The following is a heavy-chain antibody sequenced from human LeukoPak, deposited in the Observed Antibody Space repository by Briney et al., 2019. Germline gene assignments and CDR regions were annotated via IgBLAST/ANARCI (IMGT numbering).Heavy chain of an antibody. J-gene: IGHJ5*02. Sequence: SETLSLTCAVYGGSFSGYYWSWIRQPPGKGLEWIGEINHSGSTNYNPCLKSRVTISVETSKNQFSLKLSSVTAADTAVYYCARGRGTIEINWFDPWGQGTLVTVSS. V-gene: IGHV4-34*01. CDR2: INHSGST. D-gene: IGHD1-1*01. CDR3: ARGRGTIEINWFDP. CDR1: GGSFSGYY.